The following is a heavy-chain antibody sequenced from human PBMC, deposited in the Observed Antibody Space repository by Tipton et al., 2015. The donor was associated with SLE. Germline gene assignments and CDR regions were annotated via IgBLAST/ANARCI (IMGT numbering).Heavy chain of an antibody. CDR2: ISPYNGNT. V-gene: IGHV1-18*01. J-gene: IGHJ6*02. CDR3: ARDSPAGYYYYGMDV. Sequence: QSGAEVKKPGASVKVSCKASGYTFISYGISWVRQAPGQGLEWMGWISPYNGNTNFAHKVRDRFSMTTDTATSTVHMELRSLTSDDTAVYYCARDSPAGYYYYGMDVWGQGTTVTVSS. CDR1: GYTFISYG.